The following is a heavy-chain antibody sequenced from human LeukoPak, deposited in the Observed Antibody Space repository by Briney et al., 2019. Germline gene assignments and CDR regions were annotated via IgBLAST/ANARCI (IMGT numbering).Heavy chain of an antibody. CDR3: AKDIRPFSRSGYYMDV. CDR1: GFTFSSYG. D-gene: IGHD1-26*01. J-gene: IGHJ6*03. V-gene: IGHV3-48*04. CDR2: ISRSGSTK. Sequence: GGSLRLSCAASGFTFSSYGMHWVRQAPGKGLEWVSSISRSGSTKYYADSVKGRFTISRDNAKNSLYLQMNSLRAEDMALYYCAKDIRPFSRSGYYMDVWGKGTTVTVSS.